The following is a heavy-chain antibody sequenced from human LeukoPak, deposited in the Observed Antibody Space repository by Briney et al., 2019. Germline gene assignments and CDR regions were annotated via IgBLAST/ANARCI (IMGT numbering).Heavy chain of an antibody. CDR1: GGSFTDYF. CDR2: INDYTGNT. Sequence: SETLSLTCDVFGGSFTDYFWTWIRQSPGKGLEWIGEINDYTGNTNYNPSLNSRVTISLEKSKNQFSLELRSVTAADTAVYYCARGRIAKIVVVHSFHYGMDVWGQGTTVTVSS. J-gene: IGHJ6*02. D-gene: IGHD3-22*01. CDR3: ARGRIAKIVVVHSFHYGMDV. V-gene: IGHV4-34*01.